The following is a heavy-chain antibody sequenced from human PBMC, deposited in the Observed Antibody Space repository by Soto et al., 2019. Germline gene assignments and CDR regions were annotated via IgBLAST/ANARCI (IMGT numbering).Heavy chain of an antibody. CDR2: ISVYNDNT. CDR3: ARFRRTSVVTTDY. CDR1: GYTFSTYG. D-gene: IGHD4-17*01. V-gene: IGHV1-18*01. Sequence: QVQLVQSGAEVKKPGASVKVSCKASGYTFSTYGISWVRQAPGQGLEWMGWISVYNDNTNYAQKLQGRVTLTTDTATSTAYMEMKSLRSNDTAVYYSARFRRTSVVTTDYWGQGTLVTVSS. J-gene: IGHJ4*02.